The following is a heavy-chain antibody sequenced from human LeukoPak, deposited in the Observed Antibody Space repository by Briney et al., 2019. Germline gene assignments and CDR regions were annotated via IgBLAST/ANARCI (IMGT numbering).Heavy chain of an antibody. CDR2: IKQGGSEK. J-gene: IGHJ4*02. CDR1: GFTFSSYW. Sequence: GGSLRLSCAASGFTFSSYWMSWVRQAPGKGLEWVADIKQGGSEKYYVDSVKGRFTISRDNAKNSLYLQMNSLRAEDTAVYYCARRGTMIVVVGHYYFDYWGQGTLVTVSS. D-gene: IGHD3-22*01. CDR3: ARRGTMIVVVGHYYFDY. V-gene: IGHV3-7*01.